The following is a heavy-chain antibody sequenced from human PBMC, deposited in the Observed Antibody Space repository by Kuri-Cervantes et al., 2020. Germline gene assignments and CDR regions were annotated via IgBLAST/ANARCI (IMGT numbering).Heavy chain of an antibody. CDR2: ISGSGGST. J-gene: IGHJ3*02. Sequence: GESLKISCAASGFTFSSYAMSWVRQAPGKGLEWVSAISGSGGSTYYADSVKGRFTISRDNSKNTLYLQMNSLRAEDTAVYYCAKVGRGYSIDAFDIWGQGTMVTVSS. CDR3: AKVGRGYSIDAFDI. D-gene: IGHD6-13*01. V-gene: IGHV3-23*01. CDR1: GFTFSSYA.